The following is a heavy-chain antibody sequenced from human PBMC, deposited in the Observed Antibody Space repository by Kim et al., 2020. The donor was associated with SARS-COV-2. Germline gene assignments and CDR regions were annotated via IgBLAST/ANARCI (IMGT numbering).Heavy chain of an antibody. D-gene: IGHD2-15*01. V-gene: IGHV4-31*03. CDR1: GGSISSGGYY. CDR3: ARSSVVVAATPGGHWFDP. CDR2: IYYSGST. J-gene: IGHJ5*02. Sequence: SETLSLTCTVSGGSISSGGYYWSLIRQHPGKGLEWIGYIYYSGSTYYNPSLKSRVTISVDTSKNQFSLKLSSVTAADTAVYYCARSSVVVAATPGGHWFDPWGQGTLVTVSS.